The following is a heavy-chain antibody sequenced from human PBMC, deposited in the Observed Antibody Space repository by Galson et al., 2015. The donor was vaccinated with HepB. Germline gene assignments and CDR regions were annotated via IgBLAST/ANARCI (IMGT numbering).Heavy chain of an antibody. J-gene: IGHJ3*02. V-gene: IGHV3-11*01. Sequence: SLRLSCAASGFTFSDYYMSWIRQAPGKGLEWVSYISSSGSTIYYADSVKGRFTISRDNAKNSLYLQMNSLRAEDTAVYYCARETIIAVAGTSRDNAFDIWGQGTMVTVSS. CDR3: ARETIIAVAGTSRDNAFDI. CDR2: ISSSGSTI. CDR1: GFTFSDYY. D-gene: IGHD6-19*01.